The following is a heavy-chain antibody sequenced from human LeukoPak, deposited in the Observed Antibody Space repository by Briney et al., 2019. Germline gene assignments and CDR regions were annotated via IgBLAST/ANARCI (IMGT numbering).Heavy chain of an antibody. CDR2: IYYSGST. Sequence: SETLSLTCTVSGGSISSSSYYWGWIRQPPGKGLEWIGSIYYSGSTYYNPSLKSRATISVDTSKNQFSLKLSSVTATDTAVYYCARVGAGTRAHFDYWGQGTLVTVSS. D-gene: IGHD1-1*01. CDR1: GGSISSSSYY. CDR3: ARVGAGTRAHFDY. J-gene: IGHJ4*02. V-gene: IGHV4-39*01.